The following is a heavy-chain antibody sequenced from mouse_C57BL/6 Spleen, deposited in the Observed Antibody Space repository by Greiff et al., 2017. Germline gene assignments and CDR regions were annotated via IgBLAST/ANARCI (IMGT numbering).Heavy chain of an antibody. CDR1: GYTFTDYY. CDR2: INPNNGGT. D-gene: IGHD1-1*01. J-gene: IGHJ3*01. V-gene: IGHV1-26*01. Sequence: VQLQQSGPELVKPGASVKISCKASGYTFTDYYMNWVKQSHGKSLEWIGDINPNNGGTSYNQKFKGKATLTVDKSSSTAYMELRSLTSEDSAVYYCANYYGSSSFAYWGKGTLVTVSA. CDR3: ANYYGSSSFAY.